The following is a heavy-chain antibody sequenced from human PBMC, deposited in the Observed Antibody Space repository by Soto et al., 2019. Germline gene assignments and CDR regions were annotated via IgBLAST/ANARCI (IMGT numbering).Heavy chain of an antibody. Sequence: GASVKVSCKVSGYTLTELSMHWVRQAPGKVLEWMGGFDPEDGETIYAQKFQGRVTMTEDTSTDTAYMELSSLRSEDTAVYYCAKGLFDYYDSSGYYYAPLYFQHWGQGTLVTVSS. CDR1: GYTLTELS. D-gene: IGHD3-22*01. CDR2: FDPEDGET. CDR3: AKGLFDYYDSSGYYYAPLYFQH. J-gene: IGHJ1*01. V-gene: IGHV1-24*01.